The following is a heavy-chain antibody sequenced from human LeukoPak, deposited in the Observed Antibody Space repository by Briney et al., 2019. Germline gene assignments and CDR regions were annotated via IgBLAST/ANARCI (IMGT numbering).Heavy chain of an antibody. CDR2: IYYSGSA. D-gene: IGHD1-26*01. Sequence: PSETLSLTCTVSGGSISNYYWSWIRQPPGKGLEWIGYIYYSGSANYNPSLKSRVTISVDTSKNQFSLKLSSVTAADTAVYYCARVGGTNYYYYGMDVWGQGTTVTVSS. CDR1: GGSISNYY. CDR3: ARVGGTNYYYYGMDV. V-gene: IGHV4-59*01. J-gene: IGHJ6*02.